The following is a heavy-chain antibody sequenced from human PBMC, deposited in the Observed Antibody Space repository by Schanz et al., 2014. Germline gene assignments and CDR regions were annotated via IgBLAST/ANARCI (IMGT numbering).Heavy chain of an antibody. CDR2: INPSGGST. D-gene: IGHD6-13*01. CDR1: GYTFTSDS. CDR3: ARDGVDAAAGGNY. Sequence: QVQLVQSGAEVKKPGASVKVYCKASGYTFTSDSMHWVRQAPGQGLEWMGMINPSGGSTTYAQKFQGRVTMTRDTSTSTVYMELSSLRSEDTAVYYCARDGVDAAAGGNYWGQGTLVTVSS. J-gene: IGHJ4*02. V-gene: IGHV1-46*03.